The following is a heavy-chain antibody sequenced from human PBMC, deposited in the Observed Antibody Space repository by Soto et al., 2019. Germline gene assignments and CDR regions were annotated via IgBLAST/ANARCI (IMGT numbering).Heavy chain of an antibody. J-gene: IGHJ4*02. V-gene: IGHV4-61*01. CDR3: ARGYSHYAY. CDR1: GASVNSDNYN. D-gene: IGHD4-4*01. Sequence: QVQLQESGPGLVKPSETLSLTCTVSGASVNSDNYNWSWIRQPPGKGLEWIGYIYSSGNTNANPPPKSRVTISVDTAKTQFSLKVSSVTAADTAVYSCARGYSHYAYWGQGMLVTVSS. CDR2: IYSSGNT.